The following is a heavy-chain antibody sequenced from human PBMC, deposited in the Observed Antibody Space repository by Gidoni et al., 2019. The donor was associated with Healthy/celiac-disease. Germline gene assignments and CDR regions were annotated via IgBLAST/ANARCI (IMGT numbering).Heavy chain of an antibody. CDR2: ISGSGGST. Sequence: EVQLVESGGGLVQPGGSLRLSFAASGLSFSSYAMSWVRQAPGKGLEWVSAISGSGGSTYYADSVKGRFTISRDNSKNTLYLQMNSLRAEDTAVYYCAKDLSGWYSGFDPWGQGTLVTVSS. CDR3: AKDLSGWYSGFDP. J-gene: IGHJ5*02. V-gene: IGHV3-23*04. CDR1: GLSFSSYA. D-gene: IGHD6-19*01.